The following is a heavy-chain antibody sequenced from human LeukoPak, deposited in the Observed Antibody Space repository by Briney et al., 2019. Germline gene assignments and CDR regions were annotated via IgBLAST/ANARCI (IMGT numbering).Heavy chain of an antibody. CDR2: ISSSGSTV. D-gene: IGHD3-10*01. V-gene: IGHV3-48*03. J-gene: IGHJ4*02. Sequence: GGSLRLSCAASGFTFSSYEMNWVRQAPGKGLEWVSYISSSGSTVYYADSVKGRFTTSRDNAKNSLYLQMNSLRAEDTAVYYCARDHDAYGPHDYWGQGTLVTVSS. CDR1: GFTFSSYE. CDR3: ARDHDAYGPHDY.